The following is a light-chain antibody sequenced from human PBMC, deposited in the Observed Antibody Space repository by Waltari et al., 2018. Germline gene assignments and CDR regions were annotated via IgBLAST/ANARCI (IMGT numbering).Light chain of an antibody. J-gene: IGKJ4*01. Sequence: ETVFTQSPVTLSLSPGERATLSCRASQNVNNFLAWYQQKPGQAPRLLIYDTSNRATGIPARFSGSGSGTDFTLTISSLEPEDFAVYYCQQRHSWPLTFGGGTKVEIK. CDR1: QNVNNF. V-gene: IGKV3-11*01. CDR2: DTS. CDR3: QQRHSWPLT.